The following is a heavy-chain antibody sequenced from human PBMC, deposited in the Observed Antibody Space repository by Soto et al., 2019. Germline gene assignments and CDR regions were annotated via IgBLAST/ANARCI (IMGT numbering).Heavy chain of an antibody. CDR3: ARGASIAAPPRAPIDY. CDR2: IYSGGST. D-gene: IGHD6-6*01. CDR1: GFTVSSNY. Sequence: EVQLVESGGGLIQPGGSLRLSCAASGFTVSSNYMSWVRQAPGKGLEWVSVIYSGGSTYYADSVKGRFTISRDNSKNTLYLQMHILRAEDTAVYYCARGASIAAPPRAPIDYLGQGTLGTVSS. V-gene: IGHV3-53*01. J-gene: IGHJ4*02.